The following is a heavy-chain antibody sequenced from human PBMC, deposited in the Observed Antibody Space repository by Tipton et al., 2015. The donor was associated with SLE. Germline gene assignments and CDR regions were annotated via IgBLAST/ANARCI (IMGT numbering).Heavy chain of an antibody. CDR2: MYYSGDT. J-gene: IGHJ6*03. Sequence: TLSLTCIVSGGSMRSPYYWGWMRQSPEKGLEWIGSMYYSGDTYYNPSLKSRVAISVDMSKSQFSLKLNSVTAADTAVYYCARSQYCGDGSCQSWNGYYMDAWGKGTTVSVSS. D-gene: IGHD2-21*01. CDR1: GGSMRSPYY. CDR3: ARSQYCGDGSCQSWNGYYMDA. V-gene: IGHV4-39*07.